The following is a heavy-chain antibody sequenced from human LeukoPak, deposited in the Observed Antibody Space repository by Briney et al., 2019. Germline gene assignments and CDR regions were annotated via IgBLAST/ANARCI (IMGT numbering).Heavy chain of an antibody. CDR1: GYTFTGYY. CDR3: VRDRVITMVRGSGPYYYYYGMDV. CDR2: INPNSGGT. D-gene: IGHD3-10*01. J-gene: IGHJ6*02. V-gene: IGHV1-2*04. Sequence: ASVKVSCKASGYTFTGYYMHWVRQAPGQGLEWMGWINPNSGGTNYAQKFQGWVTMTRDTSISTAYMELSRLRSDDTAVYYCVRDRVITMVRGSGPYYYYYGMDVWGQGTTVTVSS.